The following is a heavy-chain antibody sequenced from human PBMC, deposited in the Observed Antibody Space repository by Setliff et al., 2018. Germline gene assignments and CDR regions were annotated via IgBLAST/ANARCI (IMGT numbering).Heavy chain of an antibody. CDR3: ITGAICAGDCYSSRADY. Sequence: GGSLRLSCAASGFTFSNAWRSWVRQVPGKGLEWVGRIKSNADGGTIDYPAPVKGRFTISRDDSKNTLYLQMNSLKTEDTAVYYCITGAICAGDCYSSRADYWGLGTLVTVSS. CDR2: IKSNADGGTI. D-gene: IGHD2-21*02. V-gene: IGHV3-15*01. CDR1: GFTFSNAW. J-gene: IGHJ4*02.